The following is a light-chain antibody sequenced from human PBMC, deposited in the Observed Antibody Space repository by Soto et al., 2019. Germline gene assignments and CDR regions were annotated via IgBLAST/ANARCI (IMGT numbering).Light chain of an antibody. CDR3: RSYDSSLSGCV. CDR1: SCHIGAGYD. Sequence: QSVLTQPPSVSGAPGQRVTISCTGSSCHIGAGYDVHGYQQLPGTAPKLLIYGNSNRPSGVPDRFSGSTSGTSASLAITGLQAEDEADDDCRSYDSSLSGCVFGGGTKLTVL. J-gene: IGLJ3*02. V-gene: IGLV1-40*01. CDR2: GNS.